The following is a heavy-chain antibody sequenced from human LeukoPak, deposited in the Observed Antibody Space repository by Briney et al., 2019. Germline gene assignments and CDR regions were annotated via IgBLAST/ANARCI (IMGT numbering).Heavy chain of an antibody. CDR1: GGSFSGYY. J-gene: IGHJ4*02. CDR3: AHRDN. Sequence: PSETLSLTCAVYGGSFSGYYWSWIRQPPGKGLEWIGEINHSGSTNYNPPLKSRVTISVDTSKNQFSLKLSSVTAADTAVYYCAHRDNWGRGTLVTVSS. CDR2: INHSGST. V-gene: IGHV4-34*01.